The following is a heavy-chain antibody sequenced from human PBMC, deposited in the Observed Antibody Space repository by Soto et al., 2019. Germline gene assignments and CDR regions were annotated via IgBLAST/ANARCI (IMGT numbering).Heavy chain of an antibody. CDR1: GFTFSNYA. J-gene: IGHJ4*02. CDR2: ISGGGDNT. V-gene: IGHV3-23*01. Sequence: EVQLLDSGGGLVQPGGSLRLSCEASGFTFSNYAMNWVRQAPGKGLEWVLGISGGGDNTYYADSVKGRFTISRDNSKNTVFLQINSRRGEGTAVYYCAKERLARGFDYWGQGTLVTVSS. CDR3: AKERLARGFDY.